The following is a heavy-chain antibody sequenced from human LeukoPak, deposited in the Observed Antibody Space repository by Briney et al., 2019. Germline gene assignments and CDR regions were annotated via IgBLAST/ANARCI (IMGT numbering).Heavy chain of an antibody. CDR1: GYTFTSYG. V-gene: IGHV1-18*01. Sequence: ASVKVSCKASGYTFTSYGISWVRQAPGQGLEWMGWISAYNGNTNYARKLQGRVTMTTDTSTSTAYMELRSLRSDDTAVYYCARDGGDYYDSSGYFAYWGQGTLVTVSS. J-gene: IGHJ4*02. CDR3: ARDGGDYYDSSGYFAY. D-gene: IGHD3-22*01. CDR2: ISAYNGNT.